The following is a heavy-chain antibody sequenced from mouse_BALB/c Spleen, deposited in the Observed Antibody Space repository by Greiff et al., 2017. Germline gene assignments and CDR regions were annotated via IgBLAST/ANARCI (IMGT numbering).Heavy chain of an antibody. CDR2: ISSGGSYT. J-gene: IGHJ4*01. Sequence: EVQLVESGGGLVKPGGSLKLSCAASGFTFSSYAMSWVRQSPEKRLEWVAEISSGGSYTYYPDTVTGRFTISRDNAKNTLYLEMSSLRSEDTAMYYCARVKYAMDYWGQGTSVTVSS. CDR3: ARVKYAMDY. CDR1: GFTFSSYA. V-gene: IGHV5-9-4*01.